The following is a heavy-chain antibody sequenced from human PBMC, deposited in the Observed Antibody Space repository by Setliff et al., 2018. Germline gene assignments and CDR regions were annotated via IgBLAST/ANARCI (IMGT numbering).Heavy chain of an antibody. J-gene: IGHJ6*03. CDR2: INWNGGAT. V-gene: IGHV3-20*04. CDR3: ARDVLIYPAYYYYHMDV. CDR1: GFYFDDYG. D-gene: IGHD3-16*02. Sequence: GGSLRLSCAASGFYFDDYGMNWVRQVPGKGLEWVAGINWNGGATGYADSVKGRFTISRDNAKNYVYLQMDSLRVEDTALYYCARDVLIYPAYYYYHMDVWGRGTTVTVSS.